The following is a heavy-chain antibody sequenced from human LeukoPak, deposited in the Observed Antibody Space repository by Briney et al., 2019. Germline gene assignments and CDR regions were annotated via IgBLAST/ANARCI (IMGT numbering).Heavy chain of an antibody. D-gene: IGHD3-3*01. CDR1: GFTLSDYY. CDR2: IKYDGSRT. V-gene: IGHV3-30*02. J-gene: IGHJ4*02. CDR3: IKDTIFTVDSFDY. Sequence: GGSLTLSCAASGFTLSDYYMSWIRQAPGKGLEWLAFIKYDGSRTDYEDSVKGRFTVSRVNSKNTLYLEMNSLRAEDTAVYYCIKDTIFTVDSFDYWGQGTLVTVSS.